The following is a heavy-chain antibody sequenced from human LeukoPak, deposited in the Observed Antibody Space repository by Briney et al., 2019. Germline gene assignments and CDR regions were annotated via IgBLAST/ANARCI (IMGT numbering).Heavy chain of an antibody. V-gene: IGHV3-23*01. D-gene: IGHD3-10*01. CDR1: GFTFRSYA. J-gene: IGHJ4*02. CDR2: ISGSGDST. Sequence: GGSLRLSCAASGFTFRSYAMSWVRQAPGKGLEWVSAISGSGDSTYYADSVKGRFSISRDSSKDTMYLQMSSLGAEDTAVYYCAARQYYGSGNYYTADYWGQGTLVTVSS. CDR3: AARQYYGSGNYYTADY.